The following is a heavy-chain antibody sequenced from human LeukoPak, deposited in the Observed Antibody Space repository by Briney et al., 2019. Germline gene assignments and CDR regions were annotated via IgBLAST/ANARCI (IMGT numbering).Heavy chain of an antibody. J-gene: IGHJ5*02. CDR2: MNPNSGNT. CDR3: ARDPFTYNQYSRNYYP. Sequence: ASVSVSCKASGYTFINYDINWVRQATGQGLEWMGWMNPNSGNTGYAQKFQGRVTMTRNTSISTAYMELSSLTSDDTAVYYCARDPFTYNQYSRNYYPWGQGTLVTVSS. V-gene: IGHV1-8*01. D-gene: IGHD1-14*01. CDR1: GYTFINYD.